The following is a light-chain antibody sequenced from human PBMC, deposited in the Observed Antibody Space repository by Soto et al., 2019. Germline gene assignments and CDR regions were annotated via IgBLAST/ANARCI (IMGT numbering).Light chain of an antibody. CDR3: QQYDEWPLT. J-gene: IGKJ4*01. V-gene: IGKV3-15*01. Sequence: EKVMTQSPATPSVSPGERATLSCRASQNVKTRLAWYQQKPGQAPRLLIYDAFTRATGIPARFSGSASGTEFTLTISSLQSEDFGVYYCQQYDEWPLTFGGGTKVDIK. CDR1: QNVKTR. CDR2: DAF.